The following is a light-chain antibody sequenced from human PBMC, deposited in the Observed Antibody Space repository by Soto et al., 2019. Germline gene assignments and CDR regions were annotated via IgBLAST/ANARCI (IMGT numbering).Light chain of an antibody. CDR1: QSISSY. Sequence: DIQMTQSPSSLSASVGARVPITCRASQSISSYLNWYQQNPGKAPKLLIYAASSLQSGVPSRFSGSGSGTDFTLTISSLQPEDFATYYCQQSYSSPPTFGQGTQVEIK. CDR3: QQSYSSPPT. V-gene: IGKV1-39*01. CDR2: AAS. J-gene: IGKJ1*01.